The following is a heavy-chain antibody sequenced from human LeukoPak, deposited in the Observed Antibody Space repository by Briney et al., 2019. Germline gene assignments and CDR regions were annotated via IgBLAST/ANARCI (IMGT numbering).Heavy chain of an antibody. CDR2: NYYSGST. CDR1: GLTVSWGGYY. CDR3: ALGYCGGGSCYAREYFQH. V-gene: IGHV4-31*03. Sequence: PSESLTLTCTVSGLTVSWGGYYCTWSRLPPVKCLEWHGHNYYSGSTYYNPSLKSRVTISVDTSKNQFSLKLSSVTAADTAVYYCALGYCGGGSCYAREYFQHWGQGTLVTVSS. J-gene: IGHJ1*01. D-gene: IGHD2-15*01.